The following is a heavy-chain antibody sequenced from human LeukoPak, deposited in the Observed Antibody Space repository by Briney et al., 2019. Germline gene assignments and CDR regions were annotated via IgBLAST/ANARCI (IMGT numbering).Heavy chain of an antibody. CDR3: ARALSGGLRLGEPNYYMDV. D-gene: IGHD3-16*01. CDR1: GGSIISTNW. V-gene: IGHV4-4*02. Sequence: SETLSLTCAVSGGSIISTNWWSLVRQPPGKGLELIGEIYHSGSTNYNPSLKSRVTISVDNSKNQFSVNLSSVTAADTAVYYCARALSGGLRLGEPNYYMDVWGKGTTVTVSS. J-gene: IGHJ6*03. CDR2: IYHSGST.